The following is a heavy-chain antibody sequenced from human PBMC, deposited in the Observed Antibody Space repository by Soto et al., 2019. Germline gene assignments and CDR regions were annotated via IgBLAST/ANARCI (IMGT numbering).Heavy chain of an antibody. J-gene: IGHJ4*02. Sequence: EVQLVESGGGLVQPGGSLRLSCAASGFTFSTYWMHWVRQAPGKGLVWVSRINEDGSTINYADSVKGRFTISRDNAKNMLYVEVNSLGGEDAVVYYCKRDVGGGGGYWGQGTLVTVSS. CDR3: KRDVGGGGGY. D-gene: IGHD3-16*01. CDR1: GFTFSTYW. CDR2: INEDGSTI. V-gene: IGHV3-74*01.